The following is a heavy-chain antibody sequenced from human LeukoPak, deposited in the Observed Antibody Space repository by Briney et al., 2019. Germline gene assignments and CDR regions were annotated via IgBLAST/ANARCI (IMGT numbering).Heavy chain of an antibody. J-gene: IGHJ4*02. CDR2: ISGNNDNA. Sequence: GAPVKSSCKASGYTFSNFGISWVRQAPGQGLEWMGWISGNNDNANYGQKFQGRFTVTTDSSTSTAYMELRDLRSDDTAVYYCARDGASTDDYWGQGTLVTVSS. D-gene: IGHD2-2*01. V-gene: IGHV1-18*01. CDR3: ARDGASTDDY. CDR1: GYTFSNFG.